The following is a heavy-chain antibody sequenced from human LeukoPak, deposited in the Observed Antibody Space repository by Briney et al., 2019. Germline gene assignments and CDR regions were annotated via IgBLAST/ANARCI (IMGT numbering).Heavy chain of an antibody. D-gene: IGHD1-26*01. CDR1: GFSLSNYA. J-gene: IGHJ6*02. CDR2: ISYDGSNK. Sequence: PGGSLRLSCAASGFSLSNYAMHWVRQAPGKGLEWVAVISYDGSNKYYADSVKGRFTISRDNSKNTLYLQMNSLRSDDTAVYYCARAVEWWELPQGMDVWGQGTTVTVSS. CDR3: ARAVEWWELPQGMDV. V-gene: IGHV3-30-3*01.